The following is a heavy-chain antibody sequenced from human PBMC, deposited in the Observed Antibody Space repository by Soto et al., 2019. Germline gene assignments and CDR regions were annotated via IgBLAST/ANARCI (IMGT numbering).Heavy chain of an antibody. CDR2: IWYDGSNK. J-gene: IGHJ4*02. V-gene: IGHV3-33*01. D-gene: IGHD3-9*01. CDR1: GFTFSSYG. Sequence: SLRLSCAGSGFTFSSYGMHWVRQAPGKGLEWVAVIWYDGSNKYYADSVKGRFTISRDNSKNTLYLQMNSLRAEDTAVYYCARDGDILTGYYNWIHYSGQATLVTGSS. CDR3: ARDGDILTGYYNWIHY.